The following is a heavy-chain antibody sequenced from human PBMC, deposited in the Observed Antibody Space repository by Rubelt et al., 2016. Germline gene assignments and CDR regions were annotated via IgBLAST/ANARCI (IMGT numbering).Heavy chain of an antibody. CDR2: ISGSGGST. CDR3: AKDLERHGGFAFDI. Sequence: AASGFTFSSYAMHWVRQAPGKGLEWVSAISGSGGSTYYADSVKGRFTISRDNSKNTLYLQMNSLRAEDTAVYYCAKDLERHGGFAFDIWGQGTMVTVSS. D-gene: IGHD1-1*01. J-gene: IGHJ3*02. V-gene: IGHV3-23*01. CDR1: GFTFSSYA.